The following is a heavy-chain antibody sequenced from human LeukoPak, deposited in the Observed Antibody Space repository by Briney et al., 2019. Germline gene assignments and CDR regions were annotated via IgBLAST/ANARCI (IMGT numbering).Heavy chain of an antibody. V-gene: IGHV3-64D*06. CDR2: INSNGDST. Sequence: PGGSLRLSCSASGFTFSNYPMHWVRQAPGKGLEYVSAINSNGDSTYSAGSVKGRFTISRDNSKNTLYLQMSSLRADDTAVYFCVKPNSAVAGTRYFDYWGQGTLVTVSS. CDR1: GFTFSNYP. J-gene: IGHJ4*02. D-gene: IGHD6-19*01. CDR3: VKPNSAVAGTRYFDY.